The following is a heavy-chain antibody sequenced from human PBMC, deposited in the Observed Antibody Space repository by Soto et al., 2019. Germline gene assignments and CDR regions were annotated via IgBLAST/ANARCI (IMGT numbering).Heavy chain of an antibody. Sequence: GSLRLSCAASGFTFSRYWMSWVRQAPGEGLEWVANIKQDGSEKYYVDSVKGRFTISRDNAKNSLYLQMNSLRAEDTAVYYCARARGSYIDYYDSSGYSCNYWGQGTLVTVSS. V-gene: IGHV3-7*03. J-gene: IGHJ4*02. D-gene: IGHD3-22*01. CDR1: GFTFSRYW. CDR2: IKQDGSEK. CDR3: ARARGSYIDYYDSSGYSCNY.